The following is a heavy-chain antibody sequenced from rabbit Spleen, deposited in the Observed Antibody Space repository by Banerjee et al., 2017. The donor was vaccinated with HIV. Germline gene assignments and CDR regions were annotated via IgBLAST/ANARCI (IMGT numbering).Heavy chain of an antibody. V-gene: IGHV1S40*01. CDR3: ARTGYTGYGYASDWLDL. D-gene: IGHD6-1*01. Sequence: QSLEESGGDLVKPGASLTLTCTASGIDFSSYYFMCWVRQAPGKGLEWVGCIDPGSAGTYYATWAKGRFTISKASSTTVTLQMTSLTAADTATYFCARTGYTGYGYASDWLDLWGQGTLVTVS. CDR1: GIDFSSYYF. CDR2: IDPGSAGT. J-gene: IGHJ5*01.